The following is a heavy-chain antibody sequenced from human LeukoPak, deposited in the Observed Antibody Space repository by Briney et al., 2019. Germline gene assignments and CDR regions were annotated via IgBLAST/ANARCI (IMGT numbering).Heavy chain of an antibody. CDR2: IYISGST. V-gene: IGHV4-4*07. D-gene: IGHD5-18*01. Sequence: PSGTLSLTCTVSGASISSYYWSWIRQSAGKKLEWIGRIYISGSTDYNPSLKSRVTMSVDTSKNQLSLKLNSVTAADTAVYYCARDDVDTLTFDYLGQGTLVTVSS. CDR3: ARDDVDTLTFDY. J-gene: IGHJ4*02. CDR1: GASISSYY.